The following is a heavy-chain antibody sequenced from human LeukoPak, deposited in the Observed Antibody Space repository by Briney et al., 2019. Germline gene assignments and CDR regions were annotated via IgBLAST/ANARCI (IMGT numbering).Heavy chain of an antibody. D-gene: IGHD6-13*01. V-gene: IGHV3-48*03. J-gene: IGHJ1*01. Sequence: GGSLRLSCAASGFTFSSYEMNWVRQAPGKGLEWVSYISSSGSTIYYADSVKGRFTISRNNAKNSLYLQMNSLRAEDTAVYYCARDPAAALPRPHWGQGTLVTVSS. CDR2: ISSSGSTI. CDR3: ARDPAAALPRPH. CDR1: GFTFSSYE.